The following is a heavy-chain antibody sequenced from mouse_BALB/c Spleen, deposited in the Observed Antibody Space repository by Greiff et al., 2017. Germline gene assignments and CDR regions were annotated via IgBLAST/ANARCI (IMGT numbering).Heavy chain of an antibody. Sequence: VQLVESGPELVKPGASVKISCKASGYAFSSSWMNWVKQRPGQGLEWIGRIYPGDGDTNYNGKFKGKATLTADKSSSTAYMQLSSLTSVASAVYFCARELGLRTVDYGGQGTSVTVSS. CDR2: IYPGDGDT. V-gene: IGHV1-82*01. D-gene: IGHD3-1*01. J-gene: IGHJ4*01. CDR3: ARELGLRTVDY. CDR1: GYAFSSSW.